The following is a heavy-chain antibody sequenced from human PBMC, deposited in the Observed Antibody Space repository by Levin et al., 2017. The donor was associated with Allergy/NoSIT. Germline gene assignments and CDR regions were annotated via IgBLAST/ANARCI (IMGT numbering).Heavy chain of an antibody. CDR2: IYYSGST. Sequence: PSETLSLTCTVSGDSIGTYYWNWIRQPPGKGLEYIGYIYYSGSTNYNTSLKSRVTMSVDTSKNEFSLNLRSVTAADTAVYYCVRQGYSYGPFEIWGQGTMVTVSS. V-gene: IGHV4-59*01. D-gene: IGHD5-18*01. CDR3: VRQGYSYGPFEI. CDR1: GDSIGTYY. J-gene: IGHJ3*02.